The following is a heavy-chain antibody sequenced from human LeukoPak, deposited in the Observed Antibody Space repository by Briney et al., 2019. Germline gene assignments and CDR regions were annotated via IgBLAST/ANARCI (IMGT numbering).Heavy chain of an antibody. J-gene: IGHJ4*02. CDR3: ARGGVGYSGYEHAGAYFDY. CDR2: IYYSGST. CDR1: GGSISSYY. V-gene: IGHV4-59*08. D-gene: IGHD5-12*01. Sequence: SETLSLTCTVSGGSISSYYWSWIRQPPGKGLEWIGYIYYSGSTNYNPSLKSRVTISVDTSKNQFSLKLSSVTAADTAVYYCARGGVGYSGYEHAGAYFDYWGQGTLVTVSS.